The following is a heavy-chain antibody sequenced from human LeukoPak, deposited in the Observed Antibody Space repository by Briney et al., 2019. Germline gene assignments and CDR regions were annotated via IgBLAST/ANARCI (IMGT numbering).Heavy chain of an antibody. CDR1: GLTFSSYG. Sequence: GGSLRLSCAASGLTFSSYGMHWVRQAPGKGLEWVAFIRYDGSNKYYADSVKGRFTISRDNSKNTLYLQMNSLRAEDTAVYYCAKDWDDFWDYYYMDVWGKGTTVTVSS. V-gene: IGHV3-30*02. D-gene: IGHD3-3*01. CDR3: AKDWDDFWDYYYMDV. J-gene: IGHJ6*03. CDR2: IRYDGSNK.